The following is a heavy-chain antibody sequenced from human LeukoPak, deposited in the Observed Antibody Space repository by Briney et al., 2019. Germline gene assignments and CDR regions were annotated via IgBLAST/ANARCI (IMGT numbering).Heavy chain of an antibody. CDR1: GFTFVSYA. Sequence: GGSLRLSCAASGFTFVSYAMIWVRQAPGKGLEWVSAISGSGCSTYYADSVKGRFTISRDNSKNTLYLQMNSLRAEDTAVYYCAKSPSTVTTNWFDPWGQGTLVTVSS. CDR3: AKSPSTVTTNWFDP. CDR2: ISGSGCST. D-gene: IGHD4-11*01. V-gene: IGHV3-23*01. J-gene: IGHJ5*02.